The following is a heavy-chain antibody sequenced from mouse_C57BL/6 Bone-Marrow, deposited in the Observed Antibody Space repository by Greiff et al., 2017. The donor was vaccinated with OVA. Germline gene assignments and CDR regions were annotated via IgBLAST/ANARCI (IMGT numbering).Heavy chain of an antibody. J-gene: IGHJ4*01. CDR2: ISDGGSYT. CDR1: GFTFSSYA. V-gene: IGHV5-4*01. CDR3: ARDGTGTHYYAMDY. D-gene: IGHD4-1*01. Sequence: EVKVVESGGGLVKPGGSLKLSCAASGFTFSSYAMSWVRLTPEKRLEWVATISDGGSYTYYPDNVKGRFTISRDNAKNNLYLQMSHLKSEDTAMYYCARDGTGTHYYAMDYWGQGTSVTVSS.